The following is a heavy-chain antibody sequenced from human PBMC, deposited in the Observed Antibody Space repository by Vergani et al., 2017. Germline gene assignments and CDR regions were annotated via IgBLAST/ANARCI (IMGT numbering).Heavy chain of an antibody. CDR1: GFTFSDYY. Sequence: VQLVESGGGLVKPGGSLRLSCAASGFTFSDYYMSWVRQATGKGLEWVANIKQDGSEKYYVDSVKGRFTSSRENAKNALYLQMNSLRAEDTAVYYCASGITMIERDAFDIWGQGTMVTVSS. J-gene: IGHJ3*02. CDR3: ASGITMIERDAFDI. D-gene: IGHD3-22*01. CDR2: IKQDGSEK. V-gene: IGHV3-7*03.